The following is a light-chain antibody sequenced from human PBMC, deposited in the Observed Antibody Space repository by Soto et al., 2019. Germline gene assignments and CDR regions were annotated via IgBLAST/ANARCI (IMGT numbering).Light chain of an antibody. CDR1: QSISSW. Sequence: DIRMTQSPSTLSASVGDRVTITCRASQSISSWLAWYQQKPGKAPKLLVYDASSLESGVRSRFSGSGSGTEFTLTISSLQPDDFATYYCQQYNSYSGTFGQGTKVEIK. CDR2: DAS. V-gene: IGKV1-5*01. J-gene: IGKJ1*01. CDR3: QQYNSYSGT.